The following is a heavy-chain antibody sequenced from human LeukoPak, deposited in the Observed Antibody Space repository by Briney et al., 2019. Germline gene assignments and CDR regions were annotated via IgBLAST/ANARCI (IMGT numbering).Heavy chain of an antibody. J-gene: IGHJ6*03. Sequence: ASVKVSCKASGYTFTSYGISWVRQAPGQGLEWMGWISAYNGNTNYAQKLQGRVTMTTDTSTSTAYMELRSLRSDDTAVYYCARGGYGSGSYYLYYYYYMDVWGKGTTVTVSS. V-gene: IGHV1-18*01. D-gene: IGHD3-10*01. CDR3: ARGGYGSGSYYLYYYYYMDV. CDR1: GYTFTSYG. CDR2: ISAYNGNT.